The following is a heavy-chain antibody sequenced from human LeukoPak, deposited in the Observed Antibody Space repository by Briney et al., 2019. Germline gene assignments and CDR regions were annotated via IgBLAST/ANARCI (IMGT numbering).Heavy chain of an antibody. CDR2: ISAYNGTT. Sequence: GASVKVSCKAAVYTFTSYGSSWVRQAPGQGLEWMGWISAYNGTTNYAQKFQGRVTMTTDTSTNTAYMELRSLRSDDTAVYYCARDVLTMIRGVVDYWGQGTLVTVSS. CDR3: ARDVLTMIRGVVDY. J-gene: IGHJ4*02. V-gene: IGHV1-18*01. CDR1: VYTFTSYG. D-gene: IGHD3-10*01.